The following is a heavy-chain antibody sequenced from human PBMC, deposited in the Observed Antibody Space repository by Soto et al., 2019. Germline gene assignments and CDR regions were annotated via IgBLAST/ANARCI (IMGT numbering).Heavy chain of an antibody. J-gene: IGHJ6*02. CDR3: ARDRRGYSSAAYYYYGIDV. Sequence: SVKVSCKASGGTFSSYAISWVRQAPGQGLEWMGGIIPISGTANYAQKFQGRVTITADESTSTAYMELSSLRSEDTAVYYCARDRRGYSSAAYYYYGIDVWGQGTTVTVYS. V-gene: IGHV1-69*13. CDR1: GGTFSSYA. D-gene: IGHD5-18*01. CDR2: IIPISGTA.